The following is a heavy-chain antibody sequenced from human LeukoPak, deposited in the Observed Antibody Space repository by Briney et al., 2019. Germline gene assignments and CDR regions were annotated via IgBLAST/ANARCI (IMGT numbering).Heavy chain of an antibody. CDR1: GFTFSGYA. D-gene: IGHD2-2*01. V-gene: IGHV3-30*04. J-gene: IGHJ6*04. Sequence: GGSLRLSCAASGFTFSGYAMHWVRQAPGKGLEWVAVISYDGSNKYYADSVKGRFTISRDNSKNTLYLQMNSLRAEDTAVYYCARDLSSTSRGLGDYYYYGMDVWGKGTTVTVSS. CDR3: ARDLSSTSRGLGDYYYYGMDV. CDR2: ISYDGSNK.